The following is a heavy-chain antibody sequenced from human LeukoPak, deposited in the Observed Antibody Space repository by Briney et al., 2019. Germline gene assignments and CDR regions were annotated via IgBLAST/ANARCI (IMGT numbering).Heavy chain of an antibody. Sequence: SQTLSLTCTVSGGPISSGGYYWSWIRQHPGKGLEWIGYIYYSGSTYYNPSLKSRVTISVDTSKNQFSLKLSSVTAADTAVYYCARSQGLYHRNFDYWGQGTLVTVSS. CDR3: ARSQGLYHRNFDY. CDR2: IYYSGST. CDR1: GGPISSGGYY. V-gene: IGHV4-31*03. J-gene: IGHJ4*02. D-gene: IGHD2-2*01.